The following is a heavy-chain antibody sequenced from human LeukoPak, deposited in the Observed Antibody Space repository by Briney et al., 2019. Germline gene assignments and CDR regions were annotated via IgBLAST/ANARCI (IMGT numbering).Heavy chain of an antibody. V-gene: IGHV3-30*04. CDR2: ISYDGSNK. D-gene: IGHD2-2*01. Sequence: GGSLRLSCAASGFTFSSYAMHWVRQAPGKGLEWVAVISYDGSNKYYADSVKGRFTISRDNSKNTLYLQMNSLRAEDTAVYNCARDPGYCSSTSCYENWFDPWGQGTLVTVSS. CDR3: ARDPGYCSSTSCYENWFDP. J-gene: IGHJ5*02. CDR1: GFTFSSYA.